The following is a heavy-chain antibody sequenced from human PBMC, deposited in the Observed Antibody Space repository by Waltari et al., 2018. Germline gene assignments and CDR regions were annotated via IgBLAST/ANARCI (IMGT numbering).Heavy chain of an antibody. J-gene: IGHJ6*03. CDR1: GYSISSGYY. CDR3: ARGPRYYDFWIGYYSHYYYYYMDV. Sequence: QVQLQESGPGLVKPSETLSLTCAVPGYSISSGYYWGWIRQPPGRGLEWLGSIYPSGSTSYNPYLKSRVTISVDTSKNQCSLKLSSVTAADTAVYYCARGPRYYDFWIGYYSHYYYYYMDVWGKGTTFTVSS. CDR2: IYPSGST. D-gene: IGHD3-3*01. V-gene: IGHV4-38-2*01.